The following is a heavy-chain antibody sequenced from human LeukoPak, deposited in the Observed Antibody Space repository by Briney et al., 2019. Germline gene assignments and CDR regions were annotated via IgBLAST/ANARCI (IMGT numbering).Heavy chain of an antibody. CDR2: IYTSGST. D-gene: IGHD4-17*01. CDR3: ARDPSYGDYARSFGD. Sequence: PSETLSLTCTVSGGSISSGSYYWSWIRQPAGKGLEWIERIYTSGSTNYNPSLKSRVTISVDTSKNQFSLKLSSVTAADTAVYYCARDPSYGDYARSFGDWGQGTLVTVSS. J-gene: IGHJ4*02. V-gene: IGHV4-61*02. CDR1: GGSISSGSYY.